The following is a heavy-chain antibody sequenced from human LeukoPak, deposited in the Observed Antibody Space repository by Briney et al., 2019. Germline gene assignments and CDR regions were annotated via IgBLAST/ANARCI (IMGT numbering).Heavy chain of an antibody. V-gene: IGHV3-30*18. CDR2: ISYDGSNK. J-gene: IGHJ4*02. CDR3: AKDKGGYFDY. D-gene: IGHD2-15*01. Sequence: GGSLRLSCAASGFTFSSYGMHWVREAPGKGLEWVAVISYDGSNKYYADSVKGRFTISRDNSKNTLYLQMNSLRAEDTAVYYCAKDKGGYFDYWGQGTLVTVSS. CDR1: GFTFSSYG.